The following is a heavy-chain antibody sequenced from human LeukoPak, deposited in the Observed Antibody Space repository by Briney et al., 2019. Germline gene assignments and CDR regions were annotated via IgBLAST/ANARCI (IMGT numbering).Heavy chain of an antibody. CDR3: ARGGYYDNSGSADY. Sequence: GGSLRLSCAASGFTFDDYGMSWVRQAPGKGLEWVSGINWNGDSTGYADSVKGRFTISRDNAKNSLYVQMDSLRAEDTALYYCARGGYYDNSGSADYWGQGTLVTVSS. CDR1: GFTFDDYG. D-gene: IGHD3-22*01. J-gene: IGHJ4*02. CDR2: INWNGDST. V-gene: IGHV3-20*04.